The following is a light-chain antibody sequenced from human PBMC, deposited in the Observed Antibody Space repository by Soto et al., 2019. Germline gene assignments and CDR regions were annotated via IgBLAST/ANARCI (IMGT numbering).Light chain of an antibody. Sequence: QSALTQPASVSGSPGQSITISCTATSSDVGSFNYVSWYQHHPGKAPKLMTYEVTSRPSGVSNRFSGSKSGNTASLTISGLQAEDEADYYCVSYATSTTLYVFGSGTKATV. J-gene: IGLJ1*01. CDR2: EVT. CDR1: SSDVGSFNY. V-gene: IGLV2-14*01. CDR3: VSYATSTTLYV.